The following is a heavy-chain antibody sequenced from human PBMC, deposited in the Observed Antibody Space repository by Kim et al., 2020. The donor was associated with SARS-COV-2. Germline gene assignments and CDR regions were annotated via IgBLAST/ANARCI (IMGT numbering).Heavy chain of an antibody. CDR3: TTGETSSSWYANY. J-gene: IGHJ4*02. V-gene: IGHV3-15*01. Sequence: APPMKGRFTISRDDSNNTLYLQMNSLKTEDTAVYYCTTGETSSSWYANYWGQGTLVTVSS. D-gene: IGHD6-13*01.